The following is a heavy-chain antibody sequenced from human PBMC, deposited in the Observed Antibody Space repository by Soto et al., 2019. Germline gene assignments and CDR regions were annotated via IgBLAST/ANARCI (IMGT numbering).Heavy chain of an antibody. CDR2: ISYDGSNK. V-gene: IGHV3-30-3*01. Sequence: PGGSLRLSCAASGFTFSSYAMRWVRQAPGKGLEWVAVISYDGSNKYYADSVKGRFTISRDNSKNTLYLQMNSLRAEDTAVYYCARDAYYDFWSGYPVGYGMDVWGQGTTVTVSS. CDR3: ARDAYYDFWSGYPVGYGMDV. J-gene: IGHJ6*02. CDR1: GFTFSSYA. D-gene: IGHD3-3*01.